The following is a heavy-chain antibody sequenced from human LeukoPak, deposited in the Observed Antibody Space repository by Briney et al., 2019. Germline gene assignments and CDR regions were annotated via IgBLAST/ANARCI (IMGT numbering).Heavy chain of an antibody. CDR1: GGSISSYY. D-gene: IGHD2-8*01. CDR2: IYTSGST. V-gene: IGHV4-4*09. Sequence: PSETLSLTCTVSGGSISSYYWSWIRQPPGKGLEWIGYIYTSGSTNYNPSLKSRVTISVDTSKNQFSLKLSSVTAADTAVYYCARHQWQEEIENYYMDVWGKGTTVTVSS. J-gene: IGHJ6*03. CDR3: ARHQWQEEIENYYMDV.